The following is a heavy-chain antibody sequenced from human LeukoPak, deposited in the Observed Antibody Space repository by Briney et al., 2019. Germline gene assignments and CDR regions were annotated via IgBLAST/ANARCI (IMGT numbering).Heavy chain of an antibody. D-gene: IGHD3-22*01. CDR1: GFTFSSSA. Sequence: PGGSLRLSCAASGFTFSSSAMSWVRRAPRKGLEWVTNIKQDGSETYYVDSVKGRFTISRDNAKNSLYLQMNSLRAEDTAVYYCARDKGDYDTSGSLFVFGGQGTLVTVSS. V-gene: IGHV3-7*03. CDR3: ARDKGDYDTSGSLFVF. CDR2: IKQDGSET. J-gene: IGHJ4*02.